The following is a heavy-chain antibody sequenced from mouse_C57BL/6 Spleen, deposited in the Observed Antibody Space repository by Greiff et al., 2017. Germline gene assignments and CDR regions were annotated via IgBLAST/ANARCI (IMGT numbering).Heavy chain of an antibody. J-gene: IGHJ2*01. D-gene: IGHD1-1*01. CDR3: ARTGHYYGSSMYYFDY. CDR1: GYTFTSYW. CDR2: IYPSDSET. V-gene: IGHV1-61*01. Sequence: QVQLKQPGAELVRPGSSVKLSCKASGYTFTSYWMDWVMQRPGQGLEWIGNIYPSDSETHYNQKFKDKATLTVDKSSSTAYMQLSSLTSEDSAVYYCARTGHYYGSSMYYFDYWGQGTTLTVSS.